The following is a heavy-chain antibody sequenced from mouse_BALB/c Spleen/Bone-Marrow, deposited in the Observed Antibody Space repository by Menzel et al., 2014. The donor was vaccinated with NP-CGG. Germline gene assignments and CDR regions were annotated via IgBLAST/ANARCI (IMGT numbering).Heavy chain of an antibody. CDR3: ARRADSSGYVDAMDY. V-gene: IGHV1S137*01. J-gene: IGHJ4*01. Sequence: SGAELVRPGVPVKISCKGSGYTFTDYAMHWVKQSHAKSLEWIGVISTYYGDASYNQKFKGKATMTVDKSSSTAYMELARLTSEDSAIYYCARRADSSGYVDAMDYWGQGTSVTVSS. D-gene: IGHD3-2*01. CDR1: GYTFTDYA. CDR2: ISTYYGDA.